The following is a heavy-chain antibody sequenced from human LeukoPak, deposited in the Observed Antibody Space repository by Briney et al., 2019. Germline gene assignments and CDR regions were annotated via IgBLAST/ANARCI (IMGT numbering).Heavy chain of an antibody. D-gene: IGHD6-6*01. CDR1: GFTFGSYG. V-gene: IGHV3-33*01. J-gene: IGHJ3*02. Sequence: PGRSLRLSCAASGFTFGSYGMHWVRQAPGKGLEWVAVIWYDGSNKYYTDSVKGRFTISRDNSKNTLYLQMNSLRAEDTAVYYCAREVAYSSFFEAFDIWGQGTMVTVSS. CDR3: AREVAYSSFFEAFDI. CDR2: IWYDGSNK.